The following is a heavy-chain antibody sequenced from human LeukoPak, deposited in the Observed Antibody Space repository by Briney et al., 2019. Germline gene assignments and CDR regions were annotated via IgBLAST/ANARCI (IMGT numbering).Heavy chain of an antibody. V-gene: IGHV4-59*01. CDR3: ARVDSSGWGIFDY. CDR1: GGSISGYY. J-gene: IGHJ4*02. Sequence: SETLSLTCAVYGGSISGYYWSWIRQPPGKGLEWIGYIYYSGSTNYNPSLKSRVTISVDTSKNQFSLKLSSVTAADTAVYYCARVDSSGWGIFDYWGQGTLVTVSS. D-gene: IGHD6-19*01. CDR2: IYYSGST.